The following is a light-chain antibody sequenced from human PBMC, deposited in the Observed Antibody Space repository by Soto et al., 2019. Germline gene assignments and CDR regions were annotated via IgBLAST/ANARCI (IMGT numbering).Light chain of an antibody. Sequence: QSVLTQPASVSGSPGQSIAISCTGTSCDVGSDYNYVSWYQQHPGKAPKLMVYDVSTRPSGVSNRFSGSKSGTTASLTISGLQAEDEADYYCCSYTSISAYVFGTGTKLTVL. CDR3: CSYTSISAYV. CDR2: DVS. V-gene: IGLV2-14*03. CDR1: SCDVGSDYNY. J-gene: IGLJ1*01.